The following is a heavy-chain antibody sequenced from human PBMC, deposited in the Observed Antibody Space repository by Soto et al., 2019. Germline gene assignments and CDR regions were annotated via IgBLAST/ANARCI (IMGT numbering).Heavy chain of an antibody. J-gene: IGHJ6*03. Sequence: SETLSLTCTVSGVSISSSSYYWGWIRQPPGKGLEWIGSIYYSGSTYYNPSLKSRVTISVDTSKNQFSLKLSSVTAADTAVYYCARKQIYYYYYMDVWGKETTVTVSS. V-gene: IGHV4-39*01. CDR2: IYYSGST. CDR3: ARKQIYYYYYMDV. CDR1: GVSISSSSYY.